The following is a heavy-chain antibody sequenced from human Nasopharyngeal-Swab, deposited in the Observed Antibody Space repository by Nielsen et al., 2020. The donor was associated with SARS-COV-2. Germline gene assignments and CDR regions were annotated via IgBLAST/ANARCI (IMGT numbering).Heavy chain of an antibody. CDR2: IDTDGAIT. V-gene: IGHV3-74*01. CDR3: ARDVGGRDNY. CDR1: GFRFRTYW. D-gene: IGHD2-15*01. Sequence: GGSLRLSCAASGFRFRTYWMHWVRQSPGKGLLWFSRIDTDGAITNYADSVKGRFTISRDNAKNTLYLQMSSLRADDTAVYYCARDVGGRDNYWGQGALVTVSS. J-gene: IGHJ4*02.